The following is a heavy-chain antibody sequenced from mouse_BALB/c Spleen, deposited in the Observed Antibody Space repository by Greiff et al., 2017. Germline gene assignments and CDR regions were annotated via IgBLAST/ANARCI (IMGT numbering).Heavy chain of an antibody. CDR1: GYTFTSYT. CDR3: AKREVRRGYYAMDY. D-gene: IGHD2-14*01. V-gene: IGHV1-4*02. CDR2: INPSSGYT. J-gene: IGHJ4*01. Sequence: QVQLKQSAAELARPGASVKMSCKASGYTFTSYTMHWVKQKPGQGLEWIGYINPSSGYTEYNQKFKDKTTLTADKSSSTAYMQLSSLTSEDSAVYYCAKREVRRGYYAMDYWGQGTSVTVSS.